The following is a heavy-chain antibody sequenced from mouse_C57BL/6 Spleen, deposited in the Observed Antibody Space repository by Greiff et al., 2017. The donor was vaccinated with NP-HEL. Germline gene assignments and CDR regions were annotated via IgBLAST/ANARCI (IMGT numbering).Heavy chain of an antibody. Sequence: VHLVESGPGLVAPSQSLSITCTVSGFSLTSYAISWVRQPPGKGLEWLGVIWTGGGTNYNSALKSRLSISKDNSKSQVFLKMNSLQTDDTARYYCARAYDYDGDYYAMDYWGQGTSVTVSS. CDR1: GFSLTSYA. CDR2: IWTGGGT. J-gene: IGHJ4*01. V-gene: IGHV2-9-1*01. CDR3: ARAYDYDGDYYAMDY. D-gene: IGHD2-4*01.